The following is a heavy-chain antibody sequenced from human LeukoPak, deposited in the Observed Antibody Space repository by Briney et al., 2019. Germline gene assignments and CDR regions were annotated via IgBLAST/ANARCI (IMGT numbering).Heavy chain of an antibody. CDR3: AISRYEHFDY. CDR1: GGSISSYY. CDR2: IYTSGST. Sequence: SETLSLTCTVSGGSISSYYWSWIRQPAGKGLEWLGRIYTSGSTNYNPSPKSRVTMSVDTSNNQFSLKLSSVTAADTAMYYCAISRYEHFDYWGQGTLVTVSS. J-gene: IGHJ4*02. V-gene: IGHV4-4*07. D-gene: IGHD3-3*01.